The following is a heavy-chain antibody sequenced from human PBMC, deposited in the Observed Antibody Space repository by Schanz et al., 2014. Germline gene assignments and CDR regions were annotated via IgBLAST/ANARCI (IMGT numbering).Heavy chain of an antibody. J-gene: IGHJ4*02. CDR2: LSGDGGTT. CDR3: AKGKSEVRGIILDY. Sequence: EQLVESGGGLVKPGESLRLSCAASGFSFSSYTMSWVRQAPGKGLQWVSSLSGDGGTTHYADSVKGRVTISRDNSRNTLFLQMRNLRADDTALYYCAKGKSEVRGIILDYWGQGTMVVVSS. CDR1: GFSFSSYT. D-gene: IGHD3-10*01. V-gene: IGHV3-23*04.